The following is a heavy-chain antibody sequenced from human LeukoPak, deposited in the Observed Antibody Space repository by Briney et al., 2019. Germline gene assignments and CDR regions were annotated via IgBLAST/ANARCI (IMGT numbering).Heavy chain of an antibody. CDR3: AKATGTLGN. Sequence: GGSLRLSCTASGFTPSSYEMSWIRQAPGKGLEWVSSIDYSGGSTYYADSVKGRFTISRDNSKNTLYLQMNSLTAEDTAIYYCAKATGTLGNWGQGTLVTVSS. D-gene: IGHD1-1*01. J-gene: IGHJ4*02. CDR2: IDYSGGST. CDR1: GFTPSSYE. V-gene: IGHV3-23*01.